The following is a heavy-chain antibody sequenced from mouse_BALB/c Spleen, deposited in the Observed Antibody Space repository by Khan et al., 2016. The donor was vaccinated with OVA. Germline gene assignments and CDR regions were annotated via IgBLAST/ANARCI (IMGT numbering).Heavy chain of an antibody. J-gene: IGHJ3*01. CDR2: INTNTGEP. Sequence: QIQLVQSGPELKKPGETVKISCKASGYTFTNYGMNWVKQAPGKGLKWMGWINTNTGEPTFAEEFKERFAFSLETSANTAYLQINSLKNEDTANYCWARGYYMYGSCFAYWGQGTLVTVSA. CDR1: GYTFTNYG. CDR3: ARGYYMYGSCFAY. V-gene: IGHV9-3*02. D-gene: IGHD2-14*01.